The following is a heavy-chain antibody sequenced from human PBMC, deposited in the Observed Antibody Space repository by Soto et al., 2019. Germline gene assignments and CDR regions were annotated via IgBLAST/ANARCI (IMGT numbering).Heavy chain of an antibody. CDR1: GGSISSYY. CDR3: ARLFAAGTVYFDY. CDR2: IYYSGST. J-gene: IGHJ4*02. V-gene: IGHV4-59*08. Sequence: PSETLSLTCTVSGGSISSYYWSRIRQPPGKGLEWIGYIYYSGSTNYNPSLKSRVTISVDTSKNQFSLKLSSVTAADTAVYYCARLFAAGTVYFDYWGQGTLVTVS. D-gene: IGHD6-19*01.